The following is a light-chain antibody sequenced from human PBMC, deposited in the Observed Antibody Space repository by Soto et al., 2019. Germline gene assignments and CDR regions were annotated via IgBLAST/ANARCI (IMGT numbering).Light chain of an antibody. V-gene: IGKV3-15*01. J-gene: IGKJ5*01. CDR1: QSVSSN. Sequence: EIVMTQSPATLSVSPGERATLSCRASQSVSSNLAWYQQKPGQAPRLLIFGASTRSTGIPARFSGSGSGTEFTLTISSLHSEDFAVYYCQQYNDWPPITFCQGTRLEIK. CDR3: QQYNDWPPIT. CDR2: GAS.